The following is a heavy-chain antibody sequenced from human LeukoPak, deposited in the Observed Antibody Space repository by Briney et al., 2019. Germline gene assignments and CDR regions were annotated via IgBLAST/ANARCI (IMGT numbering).Heavy chain of an antibody. Sequence: SETLSLTCTVSGGSVSSGSYYWSWIRQPPGKGLEWIGYIYYSGNTNYNPSLKSRVTMTRDTSTSTVYMELSSLRSEDTAVYYCARALEVEMATILGVFDYWGQGTLVTVSS. CDR3: ARALEVEMATILGVFDY. D-gene: IGHD5-24*01. V-gene: IGHV4-61*01. J-gene: IGHJ4*02. CDR1: GGSVSSGSYY. CDR2: IYYSGNT.